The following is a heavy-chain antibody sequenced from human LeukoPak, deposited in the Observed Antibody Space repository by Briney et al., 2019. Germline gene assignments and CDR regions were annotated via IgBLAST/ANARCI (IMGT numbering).Heavy chain of an antibody. J-gene: IGHJ4*02. CDR1: GFALGPSG. D-gene: IGHD3-10*01. CDR2: RRRGGNIE. CDR3: AKGQSTLSNYYGSGSYTLYYDY. Sequence: PGGSLKLSCAASGFALGPSGMHWVRQAPGKGLEWVAFRRRGGNIETYRHSVKGRFTISRDNSKNTLYLLMNSLRAEDTAVYYCAKGQSTLSNYYGSGSYTLYYDYWGQGTLVTVSS. V-gene: IGHV3-30*02.